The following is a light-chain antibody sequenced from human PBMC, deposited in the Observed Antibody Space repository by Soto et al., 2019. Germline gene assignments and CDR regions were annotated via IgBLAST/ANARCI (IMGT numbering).Light chain of an antibody. CDR3: SSYTSKTPGVV. CDR1: SSDLGAYNY. CDR2: AVS. V-gene: IGLV2-14*03. Sequence: QSALTQPASVSGSSGQSISISCTGTSSDLGAYNYVSWYQHHPGKAPKLIIYAVSNRPSGVSNRFSASKSGNTASLTISGLQGEDEADYYCSSYTSKTPGVVFGGGTKLTVL. J-gene: IGLJ2*01.